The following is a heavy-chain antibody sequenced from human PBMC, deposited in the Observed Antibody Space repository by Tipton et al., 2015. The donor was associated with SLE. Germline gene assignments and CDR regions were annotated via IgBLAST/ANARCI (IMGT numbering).Heavy chain of an antibody. CDR3: ARAQGALRGPYYHYHGMDV. V-gene: IGHV4-39*01. D-gene: IGHD1-26*01. Sequence: TLSLTCTVSGGSISSSSYYWGWIRQPPGKGLEWIGSIYYSGSTYYNPSLKSRVTISVDTSKNQFSLKLSSVTAADTAVYYCARAQGALRGPYYHYHGMDVWGQGTTVTVS. CDR2: IYYSGST. J-gene: IGHJ6*02. CDR1: GGSISSSSYY.